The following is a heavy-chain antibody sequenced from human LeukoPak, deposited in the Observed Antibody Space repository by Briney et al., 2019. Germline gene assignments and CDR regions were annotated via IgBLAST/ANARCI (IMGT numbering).Heavy chain of an antibody. J-gene: IGHJ6*03. D-gene: IGHD4-11*01. CDR3: ARVQYDYYYMDV. V-gene: IGHV1-8*03. Sequence: ASVKVSCKASGYTFTSYDINWVRQATGQGLEWMGWMNPNSGNTGYAQKFQGRVTITRNTSISTAYMELSSLRSEDTAVYYCARVQYDYYYMDVWGKGTTVTVSS. CDR1: GYTFTSYD. CDR2: MNPNSGNT.